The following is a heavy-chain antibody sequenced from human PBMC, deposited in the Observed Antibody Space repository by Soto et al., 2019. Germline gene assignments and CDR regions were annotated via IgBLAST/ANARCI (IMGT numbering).Heavy chain of an antibody. D-gene: IGHD2-15*01. Sequence: PGGSLRLSCAASGFTFSNAWMNWVRQAPGKGLEWVGRIKSKTDGGTTDYAAPVKGRFTISRDDSKNTLYLQMNSLKTEDTAVYYCTTARDIVVVVAATPGGADDAFDIWGQGTMVTVSS. CDR2: IKSKTDGGTT. CDR3: TTARDIVVVVAATPGGADDAFDI. V-gene: IGHV3-15*07. J-gene: IGHJ3*02. CDR1: GFTFSNAW.